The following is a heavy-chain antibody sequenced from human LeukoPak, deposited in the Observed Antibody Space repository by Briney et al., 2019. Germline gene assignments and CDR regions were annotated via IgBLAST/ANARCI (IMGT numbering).Heavy chain of an antibody. CDR1: GFSFDQHT. J-gene: IGHJ4*02. D-gene: IGHD4-23*01. V-gene: IGHV3-43*01. CDR3: AKGPRIRWDTQPPDS. CDR2: ISWDGVNS. Sequence: PGGSLRLSCAASGFSFDQHTMHWVRQPPGKGLEWVSLISWDGVNSYYADSMKGRFIIFRDNRKNSLYLQINSLRTDDTALYYCAKGPRIRWDTQPPDSWGQGTLVTVSS.